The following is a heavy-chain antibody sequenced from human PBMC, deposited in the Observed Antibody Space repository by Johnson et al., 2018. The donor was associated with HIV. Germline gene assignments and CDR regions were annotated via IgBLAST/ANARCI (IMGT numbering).Heavy chain of an antibody. Sequence: EVQLVESGGGVVQPGTSLRLSCAASGFTFDDYAMHWVRQAPGKGLEWVSGISWNSGSIGYADSVKGRFTISRDNAKNSLYLQMNSLRAEDTALYYCAKVQLVRTFDAFDIWGQGTMVTVSS. CDR1: GFTFDDYA. CDR2: ISWNSGSI. D-gene: IGHD6-13*01. J-gene: IGHJ3*02. V-gene: IGHV3-9*01. CDR3: AKVQLVRTFDAFDI.